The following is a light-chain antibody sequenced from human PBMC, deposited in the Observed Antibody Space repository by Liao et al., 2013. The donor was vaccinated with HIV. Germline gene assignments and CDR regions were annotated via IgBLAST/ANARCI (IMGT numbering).Light chain of an antibody. J-gene: IGLJ3*02. CDR1: DIGGKS. V-gene: IGLV3-21*01. CDR2: YDS. CDR3: QAWDSSTGV. Sequence: SYELTQPPSLSVAPGETARVTCGGNDIGGKSVHWYQQQPGQAPVLVISYDSERPSGIPERFSGSNSGNTATLTISGTQAMDEADYYCQAWDSSTGVFGGGTKLTVL.